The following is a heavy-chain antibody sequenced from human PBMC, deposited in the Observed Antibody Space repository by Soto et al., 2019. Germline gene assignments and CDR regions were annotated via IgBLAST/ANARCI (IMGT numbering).Heavy chain of an antibody. CDR3: ARGGGSTFNWFDT. D-gene: IGHD2-15*01. V-gene: IGHV4-39*01. Sequence: LQLQESGPGLVKPSETLSLTCTVSGGSSSSFNYFCGWIRQPPGKGLEWIGRLYYSGNNYYNPSTQCRVTIPVDMSKKQCTLTLRSVTAADPAVYYCARGGGSTFNWFDTWGQGTLVTGS. CDR2: LYYSGNN. CDR1: GGSSSSFNYF. J-gene: IGHJ5*02.